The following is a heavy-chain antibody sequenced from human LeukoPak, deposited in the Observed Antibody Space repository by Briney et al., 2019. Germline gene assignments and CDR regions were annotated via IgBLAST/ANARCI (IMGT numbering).Heavy chain of an antibody. V-gene: IGHV4-59*01. CDR1: GGSISSYY. CDR2: IYYSGST. J-gene: IGHJ6*02. Sequence: SETLSLTCTVSGGSISSYYWSWLRQPPGKGLEWLGYIYYSGSTNYNPSLKSRVTISVDTSKNQFSLKLSSVTAADTAVYYCARDRIHYDYVWGSSDYGMDVWGQGTTVTVSS. D-gene: IGHD3-16*01. CDR3: ARDRIHYDYVWGSSDYGMDV.